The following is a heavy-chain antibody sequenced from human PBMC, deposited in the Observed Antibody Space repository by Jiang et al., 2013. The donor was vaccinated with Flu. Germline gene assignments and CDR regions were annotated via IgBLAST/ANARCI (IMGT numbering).Heavy chain of an antibody. CDR2: IYHSGST. Sequence: GLVKPSETLSLTCAVSGYSISSGYYWGWIRQPPGKGLEWIGSIYHSGSTYYNPSLKSRVTISVDTSKNQFSLKLSSVTAADTAVYYCARVAIGSSWYYFDYWGQGTLVTVSS. CDR1: GYSISSGYY. V-gene: IGHV4-38-2*01. D-gene: IGHD6-13*01. CDR3: ARVAIGSSWYYFDY. J-gene: IGHJ4*02.